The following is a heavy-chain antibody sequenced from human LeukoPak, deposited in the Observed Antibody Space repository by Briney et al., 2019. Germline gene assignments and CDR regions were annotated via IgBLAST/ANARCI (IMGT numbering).Heavy chain of an antibody. D-gene: IGHD3-10*01. J-gene: IGHJ4*02. V-gene: IGHV3-23*01. Sequence: PGGSLSLSCAASGFTFSSYAMSWVRPAPGRGLEWFSAISGSGSSTHYGDSVKGRFTISRDNSRNTLYLQLNRLRAEDTAVYYCAKLLRGVIVPYFDYWGQGTLVTVSS. CDR2: ISGSGSST. CDR3: AKLLRGVIVPYFDY. CDR1: GFTFSSYA.